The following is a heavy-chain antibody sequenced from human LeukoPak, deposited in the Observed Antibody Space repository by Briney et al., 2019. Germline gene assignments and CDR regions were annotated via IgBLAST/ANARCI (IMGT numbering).Heavy chain of an antibody. CDR1: GFTFSNAW. V-gene: IGHV3-15*01. D-gene: IGHD4-17*01. Sequence: GGSLRLSCAASGFTFSNAWMSWVRQAPGKGLEWVGRIKRKTDGGTTDYAAPVKGRFTISRDDLKNTLYLQMNSLKTEDTAVYYCTTGGVTTVTTGDYWGQGTLVTVSS. CDR3: TTGGVTTVTTGDY. CDR2: IKRKTDGGTT. J-gene: IGHJ4*02.